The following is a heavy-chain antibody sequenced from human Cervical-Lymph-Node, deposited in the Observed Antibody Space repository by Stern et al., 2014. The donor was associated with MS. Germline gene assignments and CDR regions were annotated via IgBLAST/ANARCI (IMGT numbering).Heavy chain of an antibody. J-gene: IGHJ4*02. D-gene: IGHD6-6*01. V-gene: IGHV5-51*01. CDR3: ARRGRNIAAPGDY. Sequence: EVQLVESGAEVKKPGESLKISCKASGYSFTSYWIGWGRQMPGKGLEWMGIFYPGDSDTRYSPSFQGQVTISADQSISTAYLQWSSLKASDTAMYYCARRGRNIAAPGDYWGQGTLVTVSS. CDR2: FYPGDSDT. CDR1: GYSFTSYW.